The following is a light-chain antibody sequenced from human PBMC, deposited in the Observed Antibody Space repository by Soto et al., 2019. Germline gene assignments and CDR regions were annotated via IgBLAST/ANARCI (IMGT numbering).Light chain of an antibody. CDR3: LQHNNYPYT. J-gene: IGKJ4*01. CDR2: DAS. Sequence: DIQMTHSPSTLSASVEDRVTITCRASQSISSWLAWYQQKPGKAPKLLIYDASSLESGVPSRFSGSGSGTEFTLTVSSLQPEDFATYYCLQHNNYPYTFGGGTKVDIK. CDR1: QSISSW. V-gene: IGKV1-5*01.